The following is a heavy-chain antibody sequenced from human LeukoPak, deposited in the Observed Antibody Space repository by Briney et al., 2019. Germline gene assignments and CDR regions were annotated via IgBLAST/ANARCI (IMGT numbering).Heavy chain of an antibody. J-gene: IGHJ6*03. D-gene: IGHD3-3*01. Sequence: ASVKVSCKTSGYTFDSYGISWVRQAPGQGLEWLGGISGLNGATNYAQKMQGRVIMTTDAYTTTADMELRNLTSDDTAVYYCARVIWSGYNAYMDIWGEGTPVSASS. V-gene: IGHV1-18*01. CDR2: ISGLNGAT. CDR1: GYTFDSYG. CDR3: ARVIWSGYNAYMDI.